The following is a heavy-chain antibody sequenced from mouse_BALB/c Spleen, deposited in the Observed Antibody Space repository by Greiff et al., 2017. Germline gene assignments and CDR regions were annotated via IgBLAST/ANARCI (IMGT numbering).Heavy chain of an antibody. CDR1: GYSITSDYA. Sequence: EVQLQQSGPGLVKPSQSLSLTCTVTGYSITSDYAWNWIRQFPGNQLEWMGYISYSGSTSYNPSLKSRISITRDTSKNQFFLQLNSVTTEDTATYYCARCGYGNYYDYWGQGTTLTVSS. CDR2: ISYSGST. J-gene: IGHJ2*01. CDR3: ARCGYGNYYDY. D-gene: IGHD2-10*02. V-gene: IGHV3-2*02.